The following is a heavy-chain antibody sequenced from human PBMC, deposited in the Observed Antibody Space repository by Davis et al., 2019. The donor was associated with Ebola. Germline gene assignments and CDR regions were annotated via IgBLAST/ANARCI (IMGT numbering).Heavy chain of an antibody. J-gene: IGHJ4*02. D-gene: IGHD1-1*01. Sequence: PSETLSLTCTVSGGSISSYYWSWIRQPPGKGLEWIGYIYYSGSTNYNPSLKSRVTISVDTSKNQFSLKLSSVTAADTAVYYCARKGNWVLDYWGQGTLVTVSS. CDR3: ARKGNWVLDY. V-gene: IGHV4-59*08. CDR2: IYYSGST. CDR1: GGSISSYY.